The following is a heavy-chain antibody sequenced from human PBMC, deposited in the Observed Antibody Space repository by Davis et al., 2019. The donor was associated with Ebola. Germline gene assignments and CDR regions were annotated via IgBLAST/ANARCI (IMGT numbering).Heavy chain of an antibody. D-gene: IGHD2-2*01. CDR2: ISGSGGST. Sequence: PGGSLRLSCAASGFTFSSYAMSWVRQAPGKGLEWVSAISGSGGSTYYADSVKDRFTISRDNSKNTLYLQMNSLRAEDTAVYYCAKGAGEYQLLNWFDPWGQGTLVTVSS. V-gene: IGHV3-23*01. CDR1: GFTFSSYA. CDR3: AKGAGEYQLLNWFDP. J-gene: IGHJ5*02.